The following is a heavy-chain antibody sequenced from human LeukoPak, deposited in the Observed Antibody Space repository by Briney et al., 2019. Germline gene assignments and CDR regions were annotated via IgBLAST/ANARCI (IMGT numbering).Heavy chain of an antibody. V-gene: IGHV4-4*09. Sequence: PSETLSLTCTVSGGSISGYYWSWIRQPPGKGLEWVGYIYTSGSTTYNPSLKSRVTISVDTSKNQYSLKLSFVTAADTAVYYCARHVAAYYDSSGYHGDAFDIWGRGTMVTVSS. CDR3: ARHVAAYYDSSGYHGDAFDI. CDR2: IYTSGST. D-gene: IGHD3-22*01. CDR1: GGSISGYY. J-gene: IGHJ3*02.